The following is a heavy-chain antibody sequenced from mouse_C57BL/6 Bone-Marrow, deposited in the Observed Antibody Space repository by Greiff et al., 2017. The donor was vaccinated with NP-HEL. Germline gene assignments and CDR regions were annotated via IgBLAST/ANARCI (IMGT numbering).Heavy chain of an antibody. D-gene: IGHD4-1*01. CDR3: ARKAANWVLYYFDY. J-gene: IGHJ2*01. CDR1: GYTFTGYW. V-gene: IGHV1-9*01. Sequence: QVQLKESGAELMKPGASVKLSCKATGYTFTGYWIEWVKQRPGHGLEWIGEILPGSGSTNYNEKFKGKATFTADTSSNTAYMQLSSLTTEDSAVYYGARKAANWVLYYFDYWGQGTTLTVSS. CDR2: ILPGSGST.